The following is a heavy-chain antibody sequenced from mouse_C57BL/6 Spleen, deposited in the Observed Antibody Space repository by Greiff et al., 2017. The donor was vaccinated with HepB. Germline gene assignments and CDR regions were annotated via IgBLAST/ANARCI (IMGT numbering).Heavy chain of an antibody. CDR1: GYTFTSYW. D-gene: IGHD2-5*01. J-gene: IGHJ1*03. CDR2: IHPNSGST. V-gene: IGHV1-64*01. Sequence: QVQLKQPGAELVKPGASVKLSCKASGYTFTSYWMHWVKQRPGQGLEWIGMIHPNSGSTNYNEKFKSKATLTVDKSSSTAYMQLSSLTSEDSAVYYCARGYSSYWYFDVWGTGTTVTVSS. CDR3: ARGYSSYWYFDV.